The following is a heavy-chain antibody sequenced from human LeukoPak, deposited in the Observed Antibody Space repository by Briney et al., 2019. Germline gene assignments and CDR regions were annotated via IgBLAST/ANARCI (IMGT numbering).Heavy chain of an antibody. J-gene: IGHJ4*02. Sequence: GRSLRLSCAASGSTFSSYGMHWVRQAPGKGLEWVAVISYDGSNKYYADSVKGRFTISRDNSKKTVYLQMQSLRVEDTAVYYCVKSNNLGGDYWGQGTLVTVSS. CDR2: ISYDGSNK. V-gene: IGHV3-30*18. D-gene: IGHD1/OR15-1a*01. CDR1: GSTFSSYG. CDR3: VKSNNLGGDY.